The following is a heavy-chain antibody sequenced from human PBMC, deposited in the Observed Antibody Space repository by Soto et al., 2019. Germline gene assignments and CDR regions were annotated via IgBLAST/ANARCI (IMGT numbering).Heavy chain of an antibody. V-gene: IGHV3-9*01. J-gene: IGHJ1*01. Sequence: GGSLRLSCAASGFTFDDYAMHWVRQVPGKGLEWVSGINWNSGSISYGDSVKGRFAISRDNAKNSLHLQMNSLSAEDTAFYYCVKDESINWYSGHFRHWGQGTLVTVSS. D-gene: IGHD6-13*01. CDR1: GFTFDDYA. CDR3: VKDESINWYSGHFRH. CDR2: INWNSGSI.